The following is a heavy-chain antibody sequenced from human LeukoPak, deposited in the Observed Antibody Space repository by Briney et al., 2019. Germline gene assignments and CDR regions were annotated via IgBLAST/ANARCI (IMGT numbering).Heavy chain of an antibody. Sequence: GGSLRLSCAASGFTFSSYWMHWVRQAPGKGLVWVSALSGSGGNTFYADSVKGRFTISRDNSKNTLYLQMNSLRVEDTAVYYCAKEEGYTGPTPNALDIWGQGTMVTVSS. CDR2: LSGSGGNT. D-gene: IGHD3-16*02. V-gene: IGHV3-23*01. CDR3: AKEEGYTGPTPNALDI. J-gene: IGHJ3*02. CDR1: GFTFSSYW.